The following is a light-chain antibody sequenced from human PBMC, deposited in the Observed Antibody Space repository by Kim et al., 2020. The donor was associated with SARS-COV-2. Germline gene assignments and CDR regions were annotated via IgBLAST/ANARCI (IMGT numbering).Light chain of an antibody. CDR2: DTS. CDR3: LLSYSGARGV. J-gene: IGLJ3*02. Sequence: QAVVTQEPSLTVSPGGTVTLTCGSSTGAVISGHYPYWFQQKPGQAPRTLIYDTSNKHSWTPARFSGSLLGGKATLTLSGAQPEDEADYYCLLSYSGARGVFGGGTQLTVL. V-gene: IGLV7-46*01. CDR1: TGAVISGHY.